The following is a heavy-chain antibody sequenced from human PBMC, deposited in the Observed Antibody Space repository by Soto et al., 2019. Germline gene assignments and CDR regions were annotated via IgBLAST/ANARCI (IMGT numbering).Heavy chain of an antibody. Sequence: ASVKVSCKASGYRFTKHGISWVRQAPGQGLEWMGWISGNDGKTKYARKFQGRVTMTTDTSTSTAYMELRSLRSDDTAVYYCARSPSALYSSSWYPYYYYGMDVWGQGTTVTVSS. CDR2: ISGNDGKT. V-gene: IGHV1-18*01. J-gene: IGHJ6*02. CDR3: ARSPSALYSSSWYPYYYYGMDV. D-gene: IGHD6-13*01. CDR1: GYRFTKHG.